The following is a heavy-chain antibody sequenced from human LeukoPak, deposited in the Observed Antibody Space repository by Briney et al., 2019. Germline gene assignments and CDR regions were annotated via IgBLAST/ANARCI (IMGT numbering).Heavy chain of an antibody. V-gene: IGHV7-4-1*02. CDR3: AGGIVGAPEAYYFDY. Sequence: ASVKVSCKASGYTFTDYAMNWVRQAPGQGLEWMGWINTNTGNPTYAQGFTGRFVFSLDTSVSTAYLQISSLKAEDTAVYYCAGGIVGAPEAYYFDYWGQGTLVTVSS. CDR2: INTNTGNP. D-gene: IGHD1-26*01. CDR1: GYTFTDYA. J-gene: IGHJ4*02.